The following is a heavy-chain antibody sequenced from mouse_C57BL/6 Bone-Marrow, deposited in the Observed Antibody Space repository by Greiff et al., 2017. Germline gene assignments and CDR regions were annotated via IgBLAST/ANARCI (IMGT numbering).Heavy chain of an antibody. CDR2: ISSCGSYT. J-gene: IGHJ2*01. Sequence: EVQVVESGGDLVKPGGSLKLSCAASGFTFSSYGMSWVRQTPDKRLEWVATISSCGSYTYYPDSVKGRFTISRDNAKNTLYLQMSSLKSEDTAMYYCARKGLENFTFWGQGTTLTVSS. D-gene: IGHD2-12*01. CDR3: ARKGLENFTF. CDR1: GFTFSSYG. V-gene: IGHV5-6*01.